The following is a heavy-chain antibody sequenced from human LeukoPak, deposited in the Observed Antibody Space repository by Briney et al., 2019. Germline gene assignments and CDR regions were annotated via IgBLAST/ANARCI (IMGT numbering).Heavy chain of an antibody. D-gene: IGHD5-12*01. CDR2: IYYSGST. CDR1: GGSISSYY. V-gene: IGHV4-59*01. CDR3: VRGKGYSGYDDPGIKYYFDY. Sequence: PSETLSLTCTVSGGSISSYYWSWIRQPPGKGLEWIGYIYYSGSTNYNPSLKSRVTISVDTSKNQFSLKLSSVTAADTAVYYCVRGKGYSGYDDPGIKYYFDYWGQGTLVTVSS. J-gene: IGHJ4*02.